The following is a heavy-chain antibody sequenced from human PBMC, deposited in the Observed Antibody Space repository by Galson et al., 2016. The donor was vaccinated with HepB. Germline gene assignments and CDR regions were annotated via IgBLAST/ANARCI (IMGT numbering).Heavy chain of an antibody. D-gene: IGHD6-13*01. CDR2: ITRGSNYI. J-gene: IGHJ6*02. CDR1: GLTFSSYN. CDR3: AKEGYTSTWYEGGMDV. Sequence: SLRLSCAASGLTFSSYNMNWVRQAPGKGLEWVSCITRGSNYIYYTDSVKGRFTISRDNAKNSLFLQMNSLRAEDTAVYYCAKEGYTSTWYEGGMDVWGQGTTVTVSS. V-gene: IGHV3-21*01.